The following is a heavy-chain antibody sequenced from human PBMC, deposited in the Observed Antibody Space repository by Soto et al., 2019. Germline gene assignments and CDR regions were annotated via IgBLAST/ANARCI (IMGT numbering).Heavy chain of an antibody. J-gene: IGHJ3*02. CDR2: IYYSGST. Sequence: SETLSLTCTVSGGSISSGDYTWSWIRQPPGKGLEWIGYIYYSGSTYYNPSLKSRVTISVDTSKNQFSLKLSSVTAADTAVYYCARARVNSYDYVWGSYHAAFDIWGQGTMVTVSS. V-gene: IGHV4-30-4*01. D-gene: IGHD3-16*02. CDR3: ARARVNSYDYVWGSYHAAFDI. CDR1: GGSISSGDYT.